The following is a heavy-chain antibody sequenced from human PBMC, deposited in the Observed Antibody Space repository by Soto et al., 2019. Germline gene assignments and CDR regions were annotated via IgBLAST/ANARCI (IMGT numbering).Heavy chain of an antibody. CDR2: IGTAGDT. CDR3: ARGGAVVPAPIGLKSYGMDV. Sequence: PGGSLRLSCAASGFTFSSYDMHWVRQATGKGLEWVSAIGTAGDTYYPGSVKGRFTISRENAKNSLYLQMNSLRAEDTAVYYCARGGAVVPAPIGLKSYGMDVWGQGTTVTVSS. D-gene: IGHD2-2*02. J-gene: IGHJ6*02. V-gene: IGHV3-13*01. CDR1: GFTFSSYD.